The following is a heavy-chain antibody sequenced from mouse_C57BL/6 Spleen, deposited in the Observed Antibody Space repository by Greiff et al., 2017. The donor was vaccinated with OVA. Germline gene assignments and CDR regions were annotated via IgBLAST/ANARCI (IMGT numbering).Heavy chain of an antibody. Sequence: EVQLKESGPGMVKPSQSLSLTCTVTGYSITSGYDWHWIRHFPGNKLEWMGYISYSGSTNYNPSLKSRISITHDTSKNHFFLKLNSVTTEDTATYYCARGSDYEAWFAYWGQGTLVTVSA. CDR2: ISYSGST. D-gene: IGHD2-4*01. CDR3: ARGSDYEAWFAY. J-gene: IGHJ3*01. CDR1: GYSITSGYD. V-gene: IGHV3-1*01.